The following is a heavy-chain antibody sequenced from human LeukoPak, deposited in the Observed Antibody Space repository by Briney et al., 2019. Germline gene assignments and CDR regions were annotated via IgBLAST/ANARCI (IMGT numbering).Heavy chain of an antibody. CDR2: ISSSSSTI. V-gene: IGHV3-48*04. D-gene: IGHD6-19*01. J-gene: IGHJ3*02. CDR3: ARDIAVTSFDVFDI. Sequence: GGSLRLSCAASGFPFSKYSMNWVRQAPGKGLQCVSYISSSSSTIYYADSVKGRFTISRDNAKNSLYLQMNDLRAEDTAVYYCARDIAVTSFDVFDIWGQGTMVAVSS. CDR1: GFPFSKYS.